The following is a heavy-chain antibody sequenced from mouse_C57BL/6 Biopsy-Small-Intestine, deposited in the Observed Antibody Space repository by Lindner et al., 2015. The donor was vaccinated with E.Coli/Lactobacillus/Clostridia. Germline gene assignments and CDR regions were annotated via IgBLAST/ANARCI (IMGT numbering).Heavy chain of an antibody. CDR2: INPNNGGT. V-gene: IGHV1-22*01. Sequence: VQLQESGPELVKPGASVKMSCKASGYTFTDYNMHWVKQSHGKSLEWIGYINPNNGGTIYNQKFKGKATLTVNKSSSTAYMELRSLTSEDSAVYYCARRNGYDGGFAYWGQGTLVTVSA. CDR3: ARRNGYDGGFAY. J-gene: IGHJ3*01. CDR1: GYTFTDYN. D-gene: IGHD2-2*01.